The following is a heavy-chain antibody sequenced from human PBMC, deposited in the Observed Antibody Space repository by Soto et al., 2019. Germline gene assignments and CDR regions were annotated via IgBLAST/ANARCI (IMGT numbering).Heavy chain of an antibody. CDR1: GSTFSTYA. D-gene: IGHD3-16*01. CDR3: AKDRGGVMFYLPYAFDI. V-gene: IGHV3-23*01. Sequence: GGSLRLSCAASGSTFSTYAMSWVRQAPGKGLEWVSSISGSGGSIYYADSVKGRLTISRDNSKNTLYLQMNSLRAEDTAVYYCAKDRGGVMFYLPYAFDIWGQGTMVTVSS. J-gene: IGHJ3*02. CDR2: ISGSGGSI.